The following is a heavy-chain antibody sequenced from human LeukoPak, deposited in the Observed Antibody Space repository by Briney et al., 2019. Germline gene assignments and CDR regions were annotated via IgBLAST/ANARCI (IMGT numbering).Heavy chain of an antibody. CDR3: ATGGWYYFDY. J-gene: IGHJ4*02. V-gene: IGHV3-48*01. D-gene: IGHD6-19*01. Sequence: GGSLRLSCAASGFTFSTYTMNWVRQAPGKGLEWVSYISGTTTVYYADSVKGRFTISRDNSKNTLYLQMNSLRAEDTAVYYCATGGWYYFDYWGQGTLVTVSS. CDR2: ISGTTTV. CDR1: GFTFSTYT.